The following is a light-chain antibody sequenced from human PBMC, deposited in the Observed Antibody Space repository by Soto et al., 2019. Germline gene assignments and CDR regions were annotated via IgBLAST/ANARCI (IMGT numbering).Light chain of an antibody. Sequence: EIVMTQSPATLSVSPGEIATLSCGASQSVSSNYLAEYQQKPGLAPRLLIYDASTRATGIPDRFSASGSGTDFTLTISDVQPEDFALYYCHQRQSWTRTFGQGTKVDIK. J-gene: IGKJ1*01. CDR2: DAS. V-gene: IGKV3D-20*01. CDR1: QSVSSNY. CDR3: HQRQSWTRT.